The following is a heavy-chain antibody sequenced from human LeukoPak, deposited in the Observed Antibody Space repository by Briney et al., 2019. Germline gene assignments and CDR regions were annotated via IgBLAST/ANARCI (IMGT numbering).Heavy chain of an antibody. Sequence: PSETLSLTCTVSGGSVSSGSYYWSWIRQPPGKGLEWIGYIYYSGSTNYNPSLKSRVTISVDTSKNQFSLKLSSVTAADTAVYYCAGGRLRLLEYFQHWGQGTLVTVSS. CDR2: IYYSGST. CDR1: GGSVSSGSYY. V-gene: IGHV4-61*01. J-gene: IGHJ1*01. CDR3: AGGRLRLLEYFQH. D-gene: IGHD5-12*01.